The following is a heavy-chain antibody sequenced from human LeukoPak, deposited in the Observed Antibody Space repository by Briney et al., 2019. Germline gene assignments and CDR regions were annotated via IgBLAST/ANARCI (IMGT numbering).Heavy chain of an antibody. CDR3: ARMGYCSSTNCYGGGDFDS. V-gene: IGHV4-34*01. J-gene: IGHJ4*02. D-gene: IGHD2-2*01. CDR1: GGSFSGYY. Sequence: SETLSLTCAVYGGSFSGYYWSWIRQPPGKGLEWIGEINHSGSTNYNPSLTSRVSLSVDTSKNQFSLKLSSVTAADTAVYYCARMGYCSSTNCYGGGDFDSWGQGTLVTVSS. CDR2: INHSGST.